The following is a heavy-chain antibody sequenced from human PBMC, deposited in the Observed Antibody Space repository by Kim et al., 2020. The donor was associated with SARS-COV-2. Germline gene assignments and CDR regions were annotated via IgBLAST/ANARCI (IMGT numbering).Heavy chain of an antibody. J-gene: IGHJ6*02. CDR3: AKGGCSSCEGVYYYYYGMDV. Sequence: GGSLRLSCAASGFTFSSYGMHWVRQAPGKGLEWVAVISYDGSNKYYADSVKGRFTISRDNSKNTLYLQMNSLRAEDTAVYYCAKGGCSSCEGVYYYYYGMDVWGQGTTVTVSS. CDR1: GFTFSSYG. V-gene: IGHV3-30*18. D-gene: IGHD6-13*01. CDR2: ISYDGSNK.